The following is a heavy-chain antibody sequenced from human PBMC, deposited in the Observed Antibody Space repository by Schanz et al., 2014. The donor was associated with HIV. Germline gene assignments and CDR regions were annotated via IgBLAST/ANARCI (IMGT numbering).Heavy chain of an antibody. CDR2: VYIGDST. CDR3: AAGLIRYFFDY. CDR1: GFTISSNY. D-gene: IGHD2-21*01. J-gene: IGHJ4*02. V-gene: IGHV3-53*02. Sequence: EVQLVETGGGLIQPGGSLRLSCAVSGFTISSNYMSWVRQAPGKGLEWVSVVYIGDSTFYANSVKGRFTISRDDSKNTLYLQMNSLRAEDTAMYYRAAGLIRYFFDYWGQGTLVTVSS.